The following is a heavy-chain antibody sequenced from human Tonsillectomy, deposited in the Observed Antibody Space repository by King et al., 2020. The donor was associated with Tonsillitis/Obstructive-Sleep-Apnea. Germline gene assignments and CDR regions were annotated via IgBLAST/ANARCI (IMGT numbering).Heavy chain of an antibody. D-gene: IGHD1-14*01. CDR3: ADHHHGY. Sequence: VQLVESGGGVVQPGRSLRLSCAASGFTFSSYAMHWVRQAPGKGLEWVAVISYDGSNKYYADSVKGRFTISRDNYKNTLYLQMNTLRAEDTAVYYCADHHHGYWGQGTRVTGSS. CDR2: ISYDGSNK. V-gene: IGHV3-30-3*01. CDR1: GFTFSSYA. J-gene: IGHJ4*02.